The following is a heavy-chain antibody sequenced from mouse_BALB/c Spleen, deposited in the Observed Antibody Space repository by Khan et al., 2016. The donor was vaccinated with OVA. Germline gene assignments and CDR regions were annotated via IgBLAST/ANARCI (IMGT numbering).Heavy chain of an antibody. CDR3: AYPSYDPRNFDV. CDR2: IAPVNGNT. J-gene: IGHJ1*01. CDR1: GFNIKDTY. V-gene: IGHV14-3*02. Sequence: VQLKESGAELVKPGASVKLSCTASGFNIKDTYMHWVKERPELGLEWIGRIAPVNGNTKYDPKFQGKATIKADTSSNPSYLQLSSLTSEDTDVYYCAYPSYDPRNFDVWGAGTTVTVAS. D-gene: IGHD2-3*01.